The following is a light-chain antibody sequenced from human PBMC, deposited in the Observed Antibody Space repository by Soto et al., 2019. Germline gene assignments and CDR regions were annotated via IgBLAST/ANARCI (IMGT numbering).Light chain of an antibody. V-gene: IGKV3-15*01. J-gene: IGKJ1*01. CDR2: GAS. CDR3: QQDNNWPPWT. Sequence: EIVMTQSPATLSVSPGERATLSCRASQSVSSNLSWYQQKPGKAPRLLLYGASTSATGIPARFSGSGSGTEFTLTISSVQSEDVAVYYCQQDNNWPPWTFGQGTKVEIK. CDR1: QSVSSN.